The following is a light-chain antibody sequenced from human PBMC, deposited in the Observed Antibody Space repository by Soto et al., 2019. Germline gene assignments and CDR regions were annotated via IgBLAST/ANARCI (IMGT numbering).Light chain of an antibody. CDR1: SSDVGGYNY. J-gene: IGLJ1*01. Sequence: QSVLTQPASVSGSPGQSITISCTGTSSDVGGYNYVSWYQHHPGKAPKLMIHEVSXXXXXXXXXXXXXXSGNTATLTISGLQAEDEATYYCSSYTSNNSPYVFGTGTKVTVL. V-gene: IGLV2-14*01. CDR2: EVS. CDR3: SSYTSNNSPYV.